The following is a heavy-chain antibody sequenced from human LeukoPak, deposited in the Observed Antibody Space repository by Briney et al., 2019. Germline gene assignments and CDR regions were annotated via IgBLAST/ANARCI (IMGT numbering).Heavy chain of an antibody. CDR3: ARLYYYGSGSPYWGYYFDY. V-gene: IGHV4-59*01. CDR1: GGSLSSYY. J-gene: IGHJ4*02. D-gene: IGHD3-10*01. CDR2: IYYSGST. Sequence: PSETLSLTCTVPGGSLSSYYWSWTRQPPGKGLGWVGYIYYSGSTNYNPSLKSRVTISVDTSKNQFSLKLSSVTAADTAVYYCARLYYYGSGSPYWGYYFDYWGQGALVTVSS.